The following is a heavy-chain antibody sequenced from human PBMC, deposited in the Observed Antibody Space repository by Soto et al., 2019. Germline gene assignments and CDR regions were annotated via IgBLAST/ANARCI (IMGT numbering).Heavy chain of an antibody. J-gene: IGHJ5*02. V-gene: IGHV1-69*13. CDR1: GGTFSSYA. Sequence: SVKVSCKASGGTFSSYAISWVRQAPGQGLEWMGGIIPIFGTANYAQKFQGRVTITADESTSTAYMELSSLRSEDTAVYYCGRAMATMSWFAPWGNGPLVTVSS. D-gene: IGHD5-12*01. CDR3: GRAMATMSWFAP. CDR2: IIPIFGTA.